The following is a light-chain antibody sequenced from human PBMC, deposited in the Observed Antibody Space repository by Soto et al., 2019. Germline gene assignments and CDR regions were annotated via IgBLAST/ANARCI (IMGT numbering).Light chain of an antibody. CDR1: QTVSTN. CDR2: GAS. J-gene: IGKJ1*01. Sequence: IMMTQSPATLSVSPGERATLSCRASQTVSTNLAWYQQKPGQAPRLLIYGASTRATGIPARFSGSGSGTEFTLTISSLQSEDFAVYYCQQYNNWPRTFGQGTKVEIK. CDR3: QQYNNWPRT. V-gene: IGKV3-15*01.